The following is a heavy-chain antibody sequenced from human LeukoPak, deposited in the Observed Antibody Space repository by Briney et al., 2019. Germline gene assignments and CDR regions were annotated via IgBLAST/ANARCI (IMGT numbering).Heavy chain of an antibody. Sequence: GESLKISCKGSGYSFTSYWIGRVRQMPGKGLEWMGIIYPGDSDTRYSPSLQGHVTISADKSISTAFLQWSRLKASDPAMYYRARGGAGWGQGTLVTVSPGVSSQPVPCFNSDGFCWMGGQGTLVTVSS. D-gene: IGHD4-23*01. CDR3: ARGGAGWGQGTLVTVSPGVSSQPVPCFNSDGFCWM. J-gene: IGHJ4*02. V-gene: IGHV5-51*01. CDR2: IYPGDSDT. CDR1: GYSFTSYW.